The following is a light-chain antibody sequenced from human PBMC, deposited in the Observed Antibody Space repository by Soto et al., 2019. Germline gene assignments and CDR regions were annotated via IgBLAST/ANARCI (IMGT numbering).Light chain of an antibody. Sequence: DIQLTQSPSFLSASVGDRVTITCRASQGISSYLAWYQQKPGKAPKLLIYAASTLQSGVPSRFSGSGSGTTFTLTTSSLQPEDYATYYCRQLNSYPITFGQGTRLEIK. CDR1: QGISSY. CDR2: AAS. J-gene: IGKJ5*01. CDR3: RQLNSYPIT. V-gene: IGKV1-9*01.